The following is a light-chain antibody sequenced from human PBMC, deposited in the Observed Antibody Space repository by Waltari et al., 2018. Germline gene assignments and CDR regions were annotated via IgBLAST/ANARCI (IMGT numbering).Light chain of an antibody. Sequence: DIQMTQSPSSLSASVRDTVTVTCRASQNIRTQLNWYQQKPATAPKLLIYGASTLQRGVPSRFSGSASGTDFTLTVTNLQPDDFAVYFCQQSFSSPWTFGQGTRV. CDR2: GAS. J-gene: IGKJ1*01. CDR1: QNIRTQ. V-gene: IGKV1-39*01. CDR3: QQSFSSPWT.